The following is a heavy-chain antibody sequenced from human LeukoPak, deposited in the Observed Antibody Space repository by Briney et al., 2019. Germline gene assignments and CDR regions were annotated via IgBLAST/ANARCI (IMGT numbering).Heavy chain of an antibody. J-gene: IGHJ4*02. CDR2: PYHSGST. CDR3: ARELHSGSYYFDY. D-gene: IGHD1-26*01. CDR1: GASINSDTYY. Sequence: PSETLSLTCTVSGASINSDTYYWGWIRQPPGKGLEWIGSPYHSGSTYYNPSLKSRVTTSVDTSKNRFSLKLTSVTAADTAVYYCARELHSGSYYFDYWGQGTLVTVSS. V-gene: IGHV4-39*07.